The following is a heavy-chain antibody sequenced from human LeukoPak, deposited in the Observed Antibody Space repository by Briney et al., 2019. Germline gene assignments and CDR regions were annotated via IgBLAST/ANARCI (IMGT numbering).Heavy chain of an antibody. CDR2: INHSGST. V-gene: IGHV4-34*01. CDR1: GGSFSGYY. Sequence: SETLSLTCAVYGGSFSGYYWSWIRQPPGKGLEWIGEINHSGSTNYNPSLKSRVTISEDTSKNQFSLKLSSVTAADTAVYYCATVYGDYRVHWGQGTLVTVSS. J-gene: IGHJ4*02. D-gene: IGHD4-17*01. CDR3: ATVYGDYRVH.